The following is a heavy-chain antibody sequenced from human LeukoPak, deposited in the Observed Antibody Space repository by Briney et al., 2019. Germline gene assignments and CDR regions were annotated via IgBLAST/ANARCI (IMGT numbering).Heavy chain of an antibody. CDR1: GYTFTSYA. D-gene: IGHD3-16*01. Sequence: ASVKVSCKASGYTFTSYAVHWVRQAPGQRLEWMGWINADSGITIYSQKFQGRVTLTRDTFASTAYMELSSLKSEDTALYYCAREGDHMCDYWGQGTLVAVSS. V-gene: IGHV1-3*01. CDR3: AREGDHMCDY. J-gene: IGHJ4*02. CDR2: INADSGIT.